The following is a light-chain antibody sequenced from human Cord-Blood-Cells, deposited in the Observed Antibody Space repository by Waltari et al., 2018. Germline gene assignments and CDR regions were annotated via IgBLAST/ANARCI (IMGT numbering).Light chain of an antibody. Sequence: QSALTQPASVSGSPGQSITISCTGTSSDVGSYNLVSWYQQHPGKAPILMIYEVSKRPSGVSNRFSGSKSGNPASLTISGLQAEDEADYYCCSYAGSSTLVFGGGTKLTVL. J-gene: IGLJ3*02. V-gene: IGLV2-23*02. CDR3: CSYAGSSTLV. CDR2: EVS. CDR1: SSDVGSYNL.